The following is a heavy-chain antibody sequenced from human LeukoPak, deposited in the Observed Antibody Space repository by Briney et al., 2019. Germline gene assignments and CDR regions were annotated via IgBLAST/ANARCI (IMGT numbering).Heavy chain of an antibody. CDR1: GFTFSTYT. D-gene: IGHD2-2*01. Sequence: GGSLRLSCAASGFTFSTYTMNWVRQAPGKGLEWVSSIGSSSNNIYYADSVKGRFTISRDNAMNSVYLQMNSLRVEDTAVYYCARGYQRPDYWGQGTLITVSS. V-gene: IGHV3-21*01. CDR2: IGSSSNNI. CDR3: ARGYQRPDY. J-gene: IGHJ4*02.